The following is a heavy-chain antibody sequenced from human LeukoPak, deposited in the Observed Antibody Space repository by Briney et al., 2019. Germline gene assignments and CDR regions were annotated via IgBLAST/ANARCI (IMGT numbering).Heavy chain of an antibody. V-gene: IGHV3-72*01. CDR2: TRNKANSYST. CDR3: ARGGSYVAFDI. J-gene: IGHJ3*02. D-gene: IGHD1-26*01. Sequence: GGSLRLSCAASGFTFSDHYMDWVRQAPGKGLEWVGRTRNKANSYSTEYAASVKGRFTISRDDSKNSLYLQMNSLKTEDTAVYYCARGGSYVAFDIWGQGTMVTVSS. CDR1: GFTFSDHY.